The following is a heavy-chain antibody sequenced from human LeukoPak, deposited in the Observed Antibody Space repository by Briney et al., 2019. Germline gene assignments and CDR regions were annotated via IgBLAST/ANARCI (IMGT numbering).Heavy chain of an antibody. CDR3: ATDKYMDGDYVGWTY. CDR1: GGSISTYY. D-gene: IGHD4-17*01. CDR2: IYYSGST. J-gene: IGHJ4*02. Sequence: SETLSLTCTVSGGSISTYYWSWIRQPPGKGLEWIGYIYYSGSTNYSPSLKSRVTISVDTSKNQLSLEVRSVTAADTAVYYCATDKYMDGDYVGWTYWGQGALVSVSS. V-gene: IGHV4-59*01.